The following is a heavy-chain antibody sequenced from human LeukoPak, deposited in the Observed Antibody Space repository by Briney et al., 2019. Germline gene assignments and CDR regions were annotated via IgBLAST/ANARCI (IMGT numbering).Heavy chain of an antibody. J-gene: IGHJ4*02. Sequence: SVKVSCKASGGTFSSYAISWVRQAPGQGLEWMGGIIPIFGTANYAQKFQGRVTITTDESTSTAYMELSSLRSEDTAVYYCAREANFPSWYFDYWGQGTLVTVSS. CDR1: GGTFSSYA. V-gene: IGHV1-69*05. D-gene: IGHD4/OR15-4a*01. CDR2: IIPIFGTA. CDR3: AREANFPSWYFDY.